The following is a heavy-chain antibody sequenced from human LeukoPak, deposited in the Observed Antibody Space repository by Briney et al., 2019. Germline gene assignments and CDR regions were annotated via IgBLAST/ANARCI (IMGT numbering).Heavy chain of an antibody. CDR2: ISSSGSTI. D-gene: IGHD6-13*01. CDR3: ARDPPLITAAGSRYFQH. J-gene: IGHJ1*01. CDR1: GFNFSDYY. Sequence: GGSLRLSCAAPGFNFSDYYMSWIRQAPGKGLEWVSYISSSGSTIYYADSVKGRFTISRDNAKNSLYLQMNSLRAEDTAVYYCARDPPLITAAGSRYFQHWGQGTLVTVSS. V-gene: IGHV3-11*04.